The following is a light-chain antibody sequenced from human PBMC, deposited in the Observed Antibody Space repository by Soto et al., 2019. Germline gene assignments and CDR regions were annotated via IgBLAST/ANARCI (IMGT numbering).Light chain of an antibody. Sequence: DIQLTQSPSSLSASVGDRVTITCRASQSISSYLNWYQQKPGKAPTLLIYGASSLQSGVPSRFSGSGSGTDFTLTISSLQPEDFASYYCQQSYNTPHTFGRGTKVEIK. J-gene: IGKJ1*01. CDR1: QSISSY. V-gene: IGKV1-39*01. CDR3: QQSYNTPHT. CDR2: GAS.